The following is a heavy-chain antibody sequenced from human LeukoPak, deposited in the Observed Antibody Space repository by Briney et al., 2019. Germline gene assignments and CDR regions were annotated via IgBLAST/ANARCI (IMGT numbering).Heavy chain of an antibody. CDR1: GYTFTSYG. D-gene: IGHD3-16*02. J-gene: IGHJ5*02. CDR2: ISAYNGNT. CDR3: ARVEAYYEYVWGSYRYVPHNWFEP. V-gene: IGHV1-18*04. Sequence: ASVKVSCKASGYTFTSYGISSVRQAPGQGLEWMGWISAYNGNTNYAQKLQGRVTMTTDTSTSTAYMELRSLRSEDTAGYYCARVEAYYEYVWGSYRYVPHNWFEPWGQGTLVTVSS.